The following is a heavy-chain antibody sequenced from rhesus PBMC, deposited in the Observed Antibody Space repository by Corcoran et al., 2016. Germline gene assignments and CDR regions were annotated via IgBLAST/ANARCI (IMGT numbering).Heavy chain of an antibody. CDR2: IKINTVGKTA. CDR1: GFTFSNSW. Sequence: EVQLVESGAGLFQPGGSLRLSCAASGFTFSNSWMSWVRQAPGKGLEWVARIKINTVGKTADNAASVKGRVTISRDDSKNTLYLQMNSLKNEDTAVYYCTTHSSSSLYFDYWGQGVLVTVSS. J-gene: IGHJ4*01. V-gene: IGHV3-30*02. CDR3: TTHSSSSLYFDY. D-gene: IGHD6-19*01.